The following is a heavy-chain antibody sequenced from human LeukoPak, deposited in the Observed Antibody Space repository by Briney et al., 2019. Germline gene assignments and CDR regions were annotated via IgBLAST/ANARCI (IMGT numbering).Heavy chain of an antibody. CDR1: GGTFSSYA. CDR3: AFSSGYYFDY. Sequence: GASVKVSCKASGGTFSSYAISWVRQAPGQGLEWMGGIIPIFGTANYAQKFQGRVTITTDESTSTAYMELSSPRSEDTAVYYCAFSSGYYFDYWGQGTLVTVSS. CDR2: IIPIFGTA. V-gene: IGHV1-69*05. D-gene: IGHD3-22*01. J-gene: IGHJ4*02.